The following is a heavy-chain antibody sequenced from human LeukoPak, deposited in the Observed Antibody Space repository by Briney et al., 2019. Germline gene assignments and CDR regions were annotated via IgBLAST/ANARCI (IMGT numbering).Heavy chain of an antibody. Sequence: PGGSLRFSCAASGFTFSNDFMSWVRQAPGKGPEWVSVNTDGTTYYADSVKGRFTISRDDSKNTLYLQMNSLRAEDTAVYYCARDNPNLWGFDYWGQGTLVTVSS. CDR3: ARDNPNLWGFDY. CDR1: GFTFSNDF. CDR2: NTDGTT. D-gene: IGHD7-27*01. J-gene: IGHJ4*02. V-gene: IGHV3-66*01.